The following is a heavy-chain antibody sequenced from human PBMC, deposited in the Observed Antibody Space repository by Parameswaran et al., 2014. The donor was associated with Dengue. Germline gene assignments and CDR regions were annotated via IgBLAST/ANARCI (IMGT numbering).Heavy chain of an antibody. CDR1: GGSINSDNYC. D-gene: IGHD2-15*01. Sequence: SETLSLTCTVSGGSINSDNYCWTWIRQHPGKGLEWIGYICYSGNTYHNPSLKSQVTISIDTSENQFSLNLSSVTAADTAVYYCARVFGGRDGRPWMGQDSLYYYGMDVWGQGTTVTVSS. J-gene: IGHJ6*02. V-gene: IGHV4-31*02. CDR2: ICYSGNT. CDR3: ARVFGGRDGRPWMGQDSLYYYGMDV.